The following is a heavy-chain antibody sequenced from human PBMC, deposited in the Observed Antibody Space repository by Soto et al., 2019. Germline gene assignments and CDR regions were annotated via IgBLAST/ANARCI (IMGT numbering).Heavy chain of an antibody. D-gene: IGHD2-2*02. V-gene: IGHV1-18*01. J-gene: IGHJ3*02. Sequence: ASVKVSCKASGYTFTSYGISWVRQAPGEGLEWMGWISAYNGNTNYAQKLQGRVTMTTDTSTGTAYMELRSLRSDDTAVYSCARGIVVVPAAIRPAFDICGQGTMVTV. CDR2: ISAYNGNT. CDR1: GYTFTSYG. CDR3: ARGIVVVPAAIRPAFDI.